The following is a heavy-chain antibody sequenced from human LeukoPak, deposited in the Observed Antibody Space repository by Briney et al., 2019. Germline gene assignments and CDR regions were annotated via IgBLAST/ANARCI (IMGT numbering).Heavy chain of an antibody. J-gene: IGHJ3*02. CDR1: GYTFTRHT. D-gene: IGHD2-21*02. CDR3: ARGSVVVTATRHDAFDI. Sequence: ASVKVSCKASGYTFTRHTITWVRQAPGQGLEWMGWISAYNGNTNYAQKLQGRVTMTTDTSTSTAYMELRSLRSDDTAVYYCARGSVVVTATRHDAFDIWGQGTMVTVSS. V-gene: IGHV1-18*01. CDR2: ISAYNGNT.